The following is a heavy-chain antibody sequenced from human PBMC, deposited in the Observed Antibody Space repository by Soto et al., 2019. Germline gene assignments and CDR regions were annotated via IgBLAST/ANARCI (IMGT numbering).Heavy chain of an antibody. D-gene: IGHD6-13*01. Sequence: GGSMRLSCAASGFTFSSYSMNWVRQAPGKGLEWVSSISSSSSYIYYADSVKGRFTISRDNAKNSLYLQLNSLRAEDTAVYYCARDRLQQLVDYWGKGTLVTVSS. J-gene: IGHJ4*02. CDR1: GFTFSSYS. V-gene: IGHV3-21*01. CDR3: ARDRLQQLVDY. CDR2: ISSSSSYI.